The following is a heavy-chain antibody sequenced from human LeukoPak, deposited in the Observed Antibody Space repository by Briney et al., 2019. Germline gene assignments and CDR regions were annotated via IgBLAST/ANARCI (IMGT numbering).Heavy chain of an antibody. D-gene: IGHD1-1*01. CDR1: GFTFSNYW. CDR3: TRTTTTADCYFDL. CDR2: INSDGSST. V-gene: IGHV3-74*01. J-gene: IGHJ2*01. Sequence: PGGSLRLSCAVSGFTFSNYWTYSVCQAPEKRLLWVARINSDGSSTTYADSVEGRFTISRDNTKSMLHLQMHSLRVDDSAVYFCTRTTTTADCYFDLWGRGTLVTVSS.